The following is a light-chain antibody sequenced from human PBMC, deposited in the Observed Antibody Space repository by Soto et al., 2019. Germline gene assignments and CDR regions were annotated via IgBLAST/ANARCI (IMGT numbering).Light chain of an antibody. J-gene: IGKJ1*01. Sequence: DIQMTQSPSTLSGSVGDRVTITCRASQTISSWLAWYQQKPGKAPKLLIYKASTLKSEVPSRFSGSGSATEFTLNISSLQPDDFATYYCQHNNSYSEAFGQGTKVELK. V-gene: IGKV1-5*03. CDR3: QHNNSYSEA. CDR1: QTISSW. CDR2: KAS.